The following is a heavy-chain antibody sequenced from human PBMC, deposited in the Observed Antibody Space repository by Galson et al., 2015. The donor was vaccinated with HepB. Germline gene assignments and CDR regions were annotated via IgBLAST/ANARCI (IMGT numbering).Heavy chain of an antibody. CDR1: GYTFTTYA. V-gene: IGHV1-3*01. D-gene: IGHD1-14*01. CDR3: ARGADNIDY. Sequence: SVKVSCKASGYTFTTYAIHWVRQAPGQRLEWMGWISAGNGNTEYSQKFQDRVTITKYASATTAYLELRSLTSADTAIYYCARGADNIDYWGQGTLVTVSS. CDR2: ISAGNGNT. J-gene: IGHJ4*02.